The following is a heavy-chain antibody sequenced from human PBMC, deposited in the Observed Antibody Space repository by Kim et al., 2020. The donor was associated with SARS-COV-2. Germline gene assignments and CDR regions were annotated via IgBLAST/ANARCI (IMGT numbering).Heavy chain of an antibody. J-gene: IGHJ4*02. V-gene: IGHV1-18*01. CDR3: ARRKGKWEWGLDY. D-gene: IGHD1-26*01. Sequence: YAPKPKGRVTMTTDTSTRTAYRELRSLRSEDTAVYYCARRKGKWEWGLDYWGQGTLVTVSS.